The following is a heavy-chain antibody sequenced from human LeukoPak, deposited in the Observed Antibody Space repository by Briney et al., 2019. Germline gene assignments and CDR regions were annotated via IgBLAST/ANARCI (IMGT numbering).Heavy chain of an antibody. J-gene: IGHJ4*02. CDR1: GFTFSTYW. CDR3: ARVRCSSNCCFPDY. CDR2: IKQDGSDK. V-gene: IGHV3-7*01. Sequence: GGSLRLYCAASGFTFSTYWMSWVRQAPGKGLEWVANIKQDGSDKYYVDSVKGRFTISRDNAKNSLFLQMNSLRAEDTAVYYCARVRCSSNCCFPDYWGQGTLVTVSS. D-gene: IGHD2-2*01.